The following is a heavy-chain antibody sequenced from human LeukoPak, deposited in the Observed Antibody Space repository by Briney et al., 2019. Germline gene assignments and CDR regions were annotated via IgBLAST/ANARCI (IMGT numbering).Heavy chain of an antibody. CDR2: ISHGGGT. V-gene: IGHV4-38-2*01. J-gene: IGHJ4*02. Sequence: SDTLSLTCAVSDYSISSGYFWGWIREPPGKGLELVGSISHGGGTHYNTSLKSRVTISIETSKSQFSLQLSSLTAADTAVYYCARQVDVPSAIRYFDSWGQGTLVTVSS. D-gene: IGHD2-21*02. CDR1: DYSISSGYF. CDR3: ARQVDVPSAIRYFDS.